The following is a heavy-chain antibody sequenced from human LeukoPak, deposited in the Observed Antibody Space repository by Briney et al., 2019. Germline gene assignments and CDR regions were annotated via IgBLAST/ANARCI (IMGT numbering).Heavy chain of an antibody. CDR2: IIPIFGTA. CDR1: GGTFSSYA. V-gene: IGHV1-69*13. D-gene: IGHD2-2*01. J-gene: IGHJ6*03. CDR3: ASSRLRYCSSTSRYYYYYMDV. Sequence: SVKVSCKASGGTFSSYAISWVRQAPGQGLEWMGGIIPIFGTANYAQKFQGRVTITADESTSTAYMEPSSLRSEDTAVYYCASSRLRYCSSTSRYYYYYMDVWGKGTTVTVSS.